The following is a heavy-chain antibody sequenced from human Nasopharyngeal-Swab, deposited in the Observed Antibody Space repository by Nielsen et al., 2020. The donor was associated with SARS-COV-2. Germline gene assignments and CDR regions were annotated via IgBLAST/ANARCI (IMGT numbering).Heavy chain of an antibody. V-gene: IGHV3-21*01. J-gene: IGHJ6*03. CDR2: ISSSSSYI. CDR1: GFTFSSYS. CDR3: ARDSSGYENYYYYYYMDV. D-gene: IGHD5-12*01. Sequence: GESLKISCAASGFTFSSYSMNWVRQAPGKGLEWVSSISSSSSYIYYADSVKGRFTTSRDNAKNSLYLQMNSLRAEDTAVYYCARDSSGYENYYYYYYMDVWGKGTTVTVSS.